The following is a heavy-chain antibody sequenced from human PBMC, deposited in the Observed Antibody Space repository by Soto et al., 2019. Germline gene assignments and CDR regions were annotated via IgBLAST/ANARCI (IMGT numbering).Heavy chain of an antibody. CDR1: VDSVSSNTAA. D-gene: IGHD1-7*01. J-gene: IGHJ6*03. CDR3: AGTSSHYSYYTDL. V-gene: IGHV6-1*01. Sequence: SRTLSHTCAISVDSVSSNTAAWNCVRQSPSRGLEWLGRPYYRSRWDNDYAVSVKSLITINPDTSKNQFSLQQTSVSPGDTAVYYDAGTSSHYSYYTDLCGKATFVTVS. CDR2: PYYRSRWDN.